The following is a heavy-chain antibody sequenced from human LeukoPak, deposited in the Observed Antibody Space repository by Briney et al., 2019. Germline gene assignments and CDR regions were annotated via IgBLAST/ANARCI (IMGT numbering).Heavy chain of an antibody. CDR1: GFTFSSYS. CDR2: ISSSSSYI. J-gene: IGHJ4*02. V-gene: IGHV3-21*01. Sequence: GGSLRLSCAASGFTFSSYSMNWVRQAPGKGLEWVSSISSSSSYIYYADSVKGRFTISRDNAKNSLYLQMNRLRAEDTAVYYCARDRRDYCSSTSCDMVDYWGQGTLVTVSS. D-gene: IGHD2-2*01. CDR3: ARDRRDYCSSTSCDMVDY.